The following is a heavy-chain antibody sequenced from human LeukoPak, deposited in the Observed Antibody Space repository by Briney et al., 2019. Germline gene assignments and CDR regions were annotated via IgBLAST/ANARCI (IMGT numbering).Heavy chain of an antibody. CDR3: ARDRREYCSGGSCYSDAFDI. Sequence: SETLSLTCTVSGGSISSSSYYWGWIRQPRGKGLGWHGSIDYSGSTYYNPSLKSRVTISVVTFKNQFSLKLSSVTAADTAVYYCARDRREYCSGGSCYSDAFDIWGQGTMVTVSS. V-gene: IGHV4-39*07. CDR2: IDYSGST. J-gene: IGHJ3*02. CDR1: GGSISSSSYY. D-gene: IGHD2-15*01.